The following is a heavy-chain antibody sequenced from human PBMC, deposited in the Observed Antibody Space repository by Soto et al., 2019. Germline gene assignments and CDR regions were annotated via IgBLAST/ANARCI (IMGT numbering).Heavy chain of an antibody. D-gene: IGHD2-2*01. CDR1: GYTFTSYD. CDR2: MNPNSGNT. J-gene: IGHJ6*04. CDR3: AGGYCSSTSCYFMDV. V-gene: IGHV1-8*01. Sequence: QVQLVQSGAEVKKPGASVKVSCKASGYTFTSYDINWVRQATGQGLEWMGWMNPNSGNTGYAQKFKGRVTMTRNTSISTAYMELSSLRSEDTAVYYCAGGYCSSTSCYFMDVWGKGTTVTVSS.